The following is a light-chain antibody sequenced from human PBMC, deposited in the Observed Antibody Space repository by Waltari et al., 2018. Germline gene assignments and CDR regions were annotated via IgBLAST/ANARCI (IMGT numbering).Light chain of an antibody. CDR3: SSYTSSNTWV. CDR1: SSDVGGYNY. J-gene: IGLJ3*02. CDR2: DVS. Sequence: QSALTQPASVSGSPGQSITISCTGTSSDVGGYNYVSWYQQHPGKAPKLMIYDVSARPSGVSNHFSGSKSGNTASLTISGLQAEDEADYYCSSYTSSNTWVFGGGTKLTVL. V-gene: IGLV2-14*01.